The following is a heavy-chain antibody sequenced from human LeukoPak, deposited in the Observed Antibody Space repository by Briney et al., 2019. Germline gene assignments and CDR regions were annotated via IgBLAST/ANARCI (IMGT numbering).Heavy chain of an antibody. Sequence: GGSLRLSCAASGFTVSSNYMSWVRQAPGKGLEWVSVIYSGGSTYYADSVKGRVTISRDNSKNTLYLQMNSLRAEDTAVYYCARERYYYGSGSYPPPRYFDYWGQGTLVTVSS. CDR3: ARERYYYGSGSYPPPRYFDY. CDR2: IYSGGST. CDR1: GFTVSSNY. V-gene: IGHV3-53*01. J-gene: IGHJ4*02. D-gene: IGHD3-10*01.